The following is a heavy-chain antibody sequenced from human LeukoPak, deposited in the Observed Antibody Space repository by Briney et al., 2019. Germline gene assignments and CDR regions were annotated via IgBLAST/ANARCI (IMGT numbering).Heavy chain of an antibody. J-gene: IGHJ4*02. CDR1: GFTFSSYW. D-gene: IGHD3-22*01. CDR2: INQDGSEK. V-gene: IGHV3-7*05. CDR3: AREYYSDSSGSDY. Sequence: GGSLRLSCAASGFTFSSYWMSWVPQAPGKGLEWVANINQDGSEKYSVDSVKGRFTISRDNAKNSLYLQMNSLRAEDTAVYYCAREYYSDSSGSDYWGQGTLVTVSS.